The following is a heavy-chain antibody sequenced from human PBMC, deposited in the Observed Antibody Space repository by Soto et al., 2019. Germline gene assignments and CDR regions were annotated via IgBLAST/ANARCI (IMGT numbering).Heavy chain of an antibody. CDR1: GGSIISSTYY. CDR3: ARHGVDYGDYASYYYYGMDV. V-gene: IGHV4-39*01. Sequence: PSETLSLTCTVSGGSIISSTYYWGWIRQPPGKGLEWIGFIYYSGSAYYNPSLKSRVTISIDTSKNQFSLKLTSVTAADTAVFYCARHGVDYGDYASYYYYGMDVWGRGTTVTVSS. J-gene: IGHJ6*02. CDR2: IYYSGSA. D-gene: IGHD4-17*01.